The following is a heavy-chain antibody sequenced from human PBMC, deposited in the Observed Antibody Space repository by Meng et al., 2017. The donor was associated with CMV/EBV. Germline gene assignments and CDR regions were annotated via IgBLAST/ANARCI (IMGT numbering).Heavy chain of an antibody. Sequence: LSSYEMSWVRQAPGKGLERVWAISGGGDSTYYADSVKGRFTISRDTSKHTLYLQMNSLRAEDTALYYCAKDPLKCTCGHGGSYFDYWGKGALVTVSS. J-gene: IGHJ4*02. D-gene: IGHD5-12*01. CDR2: ISGGGDST. V-gene: IGHV3-23*01. CDR3: AKDPLKCTCGHGGSYFDY. CDR1: LSSYE.